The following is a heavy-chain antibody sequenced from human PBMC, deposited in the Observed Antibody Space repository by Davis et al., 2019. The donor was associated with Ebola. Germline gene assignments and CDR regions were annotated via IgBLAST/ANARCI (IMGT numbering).Heavy chain of an antibody. D-gene: IGHD6-13*01. CDR2: IYTSGST. Sequence: PSETLSLTCAVYGGSFSSYYWSWIRQPAGKGLEWIGRIYTSGSTNYNPSLKSRVTMSVDTSKNQFSLKLSSVTAADTAVYYCARGSGQQLDFYFDYWGQGTLVTVSS. CDR3: ARGSGQQLDFYFDY. V-gene: IGHV4-59*10. CDR1: GGSFSSYY. J-gene: IGHJ4*02.